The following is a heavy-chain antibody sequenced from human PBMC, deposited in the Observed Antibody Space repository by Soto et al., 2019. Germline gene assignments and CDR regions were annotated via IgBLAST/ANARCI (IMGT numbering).Heavy chain of an antibody. Sequence: QVQLVQSGAEVKQPGSSVKVSCKASGGTFSSYAISWVRQAPGQGLEWMGGIIPIFGTANYAQQLQGRVTITADESTSRADTEVSSLMSEDTAVYYCARGSQSIAARPYYYYGMDVWGQGTTVTVSS. CDR3: ARGSQSIAARPYYYYGMDV. J-gene: IGHJ6*02. D-gene: IGHD6-6*01. CDR2: IIPIFGTA. CDR1: GGTFSSYA. V-gene: IGHV1-69*01.